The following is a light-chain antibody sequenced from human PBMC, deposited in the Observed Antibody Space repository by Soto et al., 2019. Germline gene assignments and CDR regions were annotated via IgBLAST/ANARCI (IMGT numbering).Light chain of an antibody. J-gene: IGKJ3*01. V-gene: IGKV3-20*01. CDR1: QSVSSSY. Sequence: EFVLTQSPGTLSLSPGERATLSCRASQSVSSSYLAWYQQKPGQAPRLLIYGASSRATGIPDRFSGSGSGTDFTLTASRLEPEDSAVYYCQQYGSSPYTFGPGTKVDIK. CDR2: GAS. CDR3: QQYGSSPYT.